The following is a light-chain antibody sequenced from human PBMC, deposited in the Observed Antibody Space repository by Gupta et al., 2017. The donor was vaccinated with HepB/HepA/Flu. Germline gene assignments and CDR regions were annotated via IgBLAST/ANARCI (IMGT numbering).Light chain of an antibody. J-gene: IGLJ3*02. V-gene: IGLV1-47*01. CDR1: SSNIGSNY. Sequence: QSVLTQPPSASGTPGQRVTISCSGSSSNIGSNYVYWYQQFPGTAPKLLIYRNNKRPSGVPDRFSGSKSGTSASLAISGLRAEDEAEYYCAAWDDSRSGWVFGGGTKLTVL. CDR3: AAWDDSRSGWV. CDR2: RNN.